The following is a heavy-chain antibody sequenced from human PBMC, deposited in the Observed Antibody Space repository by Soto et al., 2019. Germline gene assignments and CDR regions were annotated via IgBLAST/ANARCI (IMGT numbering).Heavy chain of an antibody. J-gene: IGHJ4*02. D-gene: IGHD3-22*01. V-gene: IGHV3-30-3*01. CDR1: GFTFSSFA. Sequence: QVQLVESGGGVVQPGRSLRLSCAASGFTFSSFAIHWVRQAPGKGLEWVSRISYDGSNKYYADSVKGRFTISRDNSKNTLYLQMNSLRAEDTAVYYCARAYDSSMNYFDYWGQGTLATVSS. CDR3: ARAYDSSMNYFDY. CDR2: ISYDGSNK.